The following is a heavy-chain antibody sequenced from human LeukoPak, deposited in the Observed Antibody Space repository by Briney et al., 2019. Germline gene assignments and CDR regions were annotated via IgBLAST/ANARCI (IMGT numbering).Heavy chain of an antibody. D-gene: IGHD1-26*01. CDR3: ARVRVGARGYYYYGTDV. CDR2: ISAYNGNT. V-gene: IGHV1-18*01. CDR1: GYTFTSYG. Sequence: GASVKVSCKASGYTFTSYGISWVQQAPGQGLEWMGWISAYNGNTNYAQKLQGRVTMTTDTSTSTAYMELRSLRSDDTAVYYCARVRVGARGYYYYGTDVWGQGTTVTVSS. J-gene: IGHJ6*02.